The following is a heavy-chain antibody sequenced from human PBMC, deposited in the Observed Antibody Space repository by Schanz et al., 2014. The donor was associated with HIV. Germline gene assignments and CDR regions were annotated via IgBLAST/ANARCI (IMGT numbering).Heavy chain of an antibody. Sequence: DLEESGGGLVKPGGSLRLSCAASGFTFSDYSMHWVRQAPGKGLEWVSSITESGGRTYYADSVNGRFTISRDNSKNTLYLQMTTLRTEDTAVYYCAKPEYDSSGNSQSHFDYWGQGTLVTVSS. CDR1: GFTFSDYS. CDR2: ITESGGRT. V-gene: IGHV3-23*04. D-gene: IGHD3-22*01. J-gene: IGHJ4*02. CDR3: AKPEYDSSGNSQSHFDY.